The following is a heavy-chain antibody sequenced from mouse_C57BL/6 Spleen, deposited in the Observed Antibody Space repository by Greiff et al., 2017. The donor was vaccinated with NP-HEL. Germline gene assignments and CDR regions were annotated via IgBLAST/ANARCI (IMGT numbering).Heavy chain of an antibody. CDR2: IRNKANGYTT. J-gene: IGHJ4*01. CDR3: ARYKIPFYAMDY. CDR1: GFTFTDYY. Sequence: EVKLMESGGGLVQPGGSLSLSCAASGFTFTDYYMSWVRQPPGKALEWLGFIRNKANGYTTEYSASVKGRFTISRDNSQSILYLQMNALRAEDSATYYCARYKIPFYAMDYWGQGTSVTVSS. D-gene: IGHD5-1-1*01. V-gene: IGHV7-3*01.